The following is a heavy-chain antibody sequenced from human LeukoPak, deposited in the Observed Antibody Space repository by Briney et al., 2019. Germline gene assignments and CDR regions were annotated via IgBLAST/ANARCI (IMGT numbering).Heavy chain of an antibody. CDR1: GGTFSSYA. V-gene: IGHV1-69*13. J-gene: IGHJ6*03. Sequence: SVKVSCKASGGTFSSYAISWVRQAPGQGLEWMGGIIPIFGTANYAQKFQGRVTITADESTSTAYMELSSLRSEDTAVYYCARDPGWELPRYYYYMDVWGKGTTVTVSS. D-gene: IGHD1-26*01. CDR3: ARDPGWELPRYYYYMDV. CDR2: IIPIFGTA.